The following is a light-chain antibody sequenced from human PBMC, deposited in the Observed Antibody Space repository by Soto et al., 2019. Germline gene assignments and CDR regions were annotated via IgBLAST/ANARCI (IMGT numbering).Light chain of an antibody. CDR1: NSDVGAYPY. CDR2: EVA. V-gene: IGLV2-14*03. CDR3: SSYATSGTNVI. J-gene: IGLJ2*01. Sequence: QSVLTQPASVSGSPGQLITISCTGTNSDVGAYPYVSWYQQHPGNAPKLLIYEVADRPSGVSDRFSGSKSGNTASLTISALQAEDEAVYYCSSYATSGTNVIFGGGTKVTVL.